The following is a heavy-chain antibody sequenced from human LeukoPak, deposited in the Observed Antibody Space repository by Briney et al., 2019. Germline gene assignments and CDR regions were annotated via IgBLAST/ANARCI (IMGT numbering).Heavy chain of an antibody. Sequence: GGSLRLSCAASGFTFSTYAMSWGRQAPGKGLEWVSTVSSGDGITYYADSVKGRFTVSRDNSQHTLYLQVSSLRAEDTAVYFCAKSVFHIMTDYYFALDVWGQGTTVTVSS. V-gene: IGHV3-23*01. CDR1: GFTFSTYA. CDR2: VSSGDGIT. D-gene: IGHD3-9*01. J-gene: IGHJ6*02. CDR3: AKSVFHIMTDYYFALDV.